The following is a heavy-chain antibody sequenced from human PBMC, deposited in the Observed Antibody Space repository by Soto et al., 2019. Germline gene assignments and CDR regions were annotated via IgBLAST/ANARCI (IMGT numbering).Heavy chain of an antibody. CDR3: ARAPAYCSGGSCYSEYSQH. D-gene: IGHD2-15*01. J-gene: IGHJ1*01. Sequence: ASVKVSCKVSGYTLTELSMHWVRQAPGKGLEWMGGFDPEDGETIYAQKFQGRVTMTEDTSTDTAYMELSSLRSEDTAVYYCARAPAYCSGGSCYSEYSQHWGQGTLVTVSS. V-gene: IGHV1-24*01. CDR1: GYTLTELS. CDR2: FDPEDGET.